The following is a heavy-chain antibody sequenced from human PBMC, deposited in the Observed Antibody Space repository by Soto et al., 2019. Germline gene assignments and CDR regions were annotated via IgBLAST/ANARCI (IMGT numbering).Heavy chain of an antibody. CDR1: GYSFTSYW. J-gene: IGHJ6*02. CDR3: ARQMGSCSYSYYHYGMDV. Sequence: PGASLKISCKGSGYSFTSYWIGWVRQMPGKGLEWMGIIYPGDSDTRYSPSFQGQVTIPADKSISTAYLQWSSLKASDTAMYYCARQMGSCSYSYYHYGMDVWGQGSTVTGSS. V-gene: IGHV5-51*01. CDR2: IYPGDSDT. D-gene: IGHD2-2*01.